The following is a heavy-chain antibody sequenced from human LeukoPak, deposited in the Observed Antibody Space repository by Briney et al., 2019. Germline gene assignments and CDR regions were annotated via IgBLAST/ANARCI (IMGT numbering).Heavy chain of an antibody. Sequence: GGSLRLSCAASGLTFSSYAMSWVRQAPGKGLEWVSAISGSGGSTYYAGSVKGRFTISRDNSKNTLYLQMNSLRAEDTAVYYCARDVRDAFDIWGQGTMVTVSS. CDR3: ARDVRDAFDI. V-gene: IGHV3-23*01. J-gene: IGHJ3*02. CDR1: GLTFSSYA. CDR2: ISGSGGST.